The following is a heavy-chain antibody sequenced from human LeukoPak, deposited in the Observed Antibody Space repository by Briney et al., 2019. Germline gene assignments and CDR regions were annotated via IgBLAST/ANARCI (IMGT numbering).Heavy chain of an antibody. CDR2: FYTGGGT. CDR1: GFIVSNNY. V-gene: IGHV3-53*01. J-gene: IGHJ4*02. Sequence: GGSLRLSCVASGFIVSNNYMSWVRQAPRKGLEWVSVFYTGGGTSYADSVKGRFTISRDDSKNTLYLQMNNLRAEDTAVYYCARERIFDYWGQGALVTVSS. D-gene: IGHD2/OR15-2a*01. CDR3: ARERIFDY.